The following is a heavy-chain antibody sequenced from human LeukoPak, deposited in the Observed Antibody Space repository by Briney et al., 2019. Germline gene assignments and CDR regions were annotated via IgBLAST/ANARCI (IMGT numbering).Heavy chain of an antibody. CDR3: ARVVAAAGRDY. Sequence: SVKVSCKASGYTFTSYAISWVRQAPGQGLEWMGRIIPILGIANYAQKFQGRVTITADKSTSTAYMELSSLRSEDTAVYYCARVVAAAGRDYWGQGTLVTVSS. CDR1: GYTFTSYA. J-gene: IGHJ4*02. D-gene: IGHD6-13*01. CDR2: IIPILGIA. V-gene: IGHV1-69*04.